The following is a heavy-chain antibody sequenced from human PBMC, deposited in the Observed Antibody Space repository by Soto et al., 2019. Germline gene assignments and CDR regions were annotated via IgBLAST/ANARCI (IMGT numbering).Heavy chain of an antibody. Sequence: EVQLLESGGGLVQPGGSLRLSCAASGFTFSSYAMSWVRQAPGKGLEWVSAISGSGGSTYYADSVKGRFTISRDNSKNTLYLQMNSLRAKDTAVYYCAKDRSRVVTNFDYWGQGTLVTVSS. V-gene: IGHV3-23*01. CDR3: AKDRSRVVTNFDY. J-gene: IGHJ4*02. CDR1: GFTFSSYA. CDR2: ISGSGGST. D-gene: IGHD2-15*01.